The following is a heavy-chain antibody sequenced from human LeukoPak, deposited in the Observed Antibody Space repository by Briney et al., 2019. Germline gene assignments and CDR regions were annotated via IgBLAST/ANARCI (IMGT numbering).Heavy chain of an antibody. CDR2: IYTSGST. J-gene: IGHJ6*04. D-gene: IGHD3-22*01. CDR1: GGSISSGSYY. CDR3: ARAGRTYDYDSSGYPPSTPRADV. V-gene: IGHV4-61*02. Sequence: SQTLSLTCTVSGGSISSGSYYWSWIRQPAGKGLEWIGRIYTSGSTNYNPSLKSRVTISVDTSKNQFSLKLSSVTAADTAVYYCARAGRTYDYDSSGYPPSTPRADVWGKGTTVTVSP.